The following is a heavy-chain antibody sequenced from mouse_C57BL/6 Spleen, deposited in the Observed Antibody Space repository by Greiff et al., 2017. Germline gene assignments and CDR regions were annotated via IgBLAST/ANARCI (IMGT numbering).Heavy chain of an antibody. CDR3: ARKTAQATFAY. J-gene: IGHJ3*01. V-gene: IGHV1-50*01. D-gene: IGHD3-2*02. CDR2: IDPSDSYP. Sequence: QVQLQQPGAELVKPGASVKLSCKASGYTFTSYWMQWVKQRPGPGLEWIGEIDPSDSYPNYNQKFKGKATLTVDTSSSTAYMQLSSLTSEDSAVYYCARKTAQATFAYWGQGTLVTVSA. CDR1: GYTFTSYW.